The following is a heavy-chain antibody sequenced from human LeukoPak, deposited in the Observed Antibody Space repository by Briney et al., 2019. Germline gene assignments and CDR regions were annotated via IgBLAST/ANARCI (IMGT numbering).Heavy chain of an antibody. D-gene: IGHD1-26*01. CDR2: VYYSGST. CDR1: GGSISSYY. Sequence: PSETLSLTCTVSGGSISSYYWSWIRQPPGKGLEWIGYVYYSGSTNYNPSLKSRVTISVDTSKNQFSLKLSSVTAADTAVYYCARVAGPGDDVGAAWGQGTLVTVSS. V-gene: IGHV4-59*01. CDR3: ARVAGPGDDVGAA. J-gene: IGHJ4*02.